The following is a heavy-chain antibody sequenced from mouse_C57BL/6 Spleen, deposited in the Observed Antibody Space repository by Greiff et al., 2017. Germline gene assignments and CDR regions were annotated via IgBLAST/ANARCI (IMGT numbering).Heavy chain of an antibody. Sequence: VQLQQPGAELVKPGASVKLSCKASGYTFTSYWMHWVKQRPGQGLEWIGMIHPNSGSTNYNEKFKSKATLTVDKSSSTAYMQLSRLTSEDSAVYYCARSSSGHGYYFDYWGQGTTLTVSS. CDR3: ARSSSGHGYYFDY. J-gene: IGHJ2*01. CDR2: IHPNSGST. V-gene: IGHV1-64*01. D-gene: IGHD3-2*02. CDR1: GYTFTSYW.